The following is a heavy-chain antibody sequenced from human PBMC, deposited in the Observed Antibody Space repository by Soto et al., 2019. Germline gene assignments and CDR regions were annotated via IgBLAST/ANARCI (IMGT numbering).Heavy chain of an antibody. V-gene: IGHV6-1*01. CDR2: TYYRSKWYN. J-gene: IGHJ5*02. D-gene: IGHD6-13*01. CDR3: ARRQQQRHVGNWFDP. Sequence: SQTLSLTCAISGDSVSSNSAAWNGIRQSPSRGLEWLGRTYYRSKWYNDYAVSVKSRITINPDTPKNQFSLQLNSVTAADTAVYYCARRQQQRHVGNWFDPWGQGTLVTVST. CDR1: GDSVSSNSAA.